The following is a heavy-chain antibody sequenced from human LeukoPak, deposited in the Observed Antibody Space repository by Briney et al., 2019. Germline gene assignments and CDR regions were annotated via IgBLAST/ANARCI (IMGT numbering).Heavy chain of an antibody. Sequence: GSLRLSCAASGFTFSTYSMNWVRQTPGKGLEWVSSISGGSEYIYYTDSVKGRFTISRDNAKNSLYLQMSSLRADDTAVYYCASGIYYASVHTWSPVWGQGTLVTVS. V-gene: IGHV3-21*01. CDR2: ISGGSEYI. J-gene: IGHJ4*02. CDR3: ASGIYYASVHTWSPV. CDR1: GFTFSTYS. D-gene: IGHD3-10*01.